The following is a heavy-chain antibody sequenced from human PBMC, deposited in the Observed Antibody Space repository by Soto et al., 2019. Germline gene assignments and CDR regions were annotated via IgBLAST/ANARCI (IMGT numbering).Heavy chain of an antibody. CDR1: GFTFSSYD. J-gene: IGHJ4*02. V-gene: IGHV3-23*01. D-gene: IGHD3-22*01. Sequence: PGGSLRLSCVASGFTFSSYDMNWVRQAPGKGLEWVSTITYSGGSRDYADSVKGRFTISGDNSKNTLYLQMNSLRAEDTAVYYCAKKGYYDTSGYPIRYFDYWGQGTLVTVSS. CDR2: ITYSGGSR. CDR3: AKKGYYDTSGYPIRYFDY.